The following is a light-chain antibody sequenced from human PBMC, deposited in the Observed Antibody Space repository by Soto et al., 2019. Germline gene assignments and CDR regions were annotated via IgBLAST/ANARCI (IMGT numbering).Light chain of an antibody. J-gene: IGKJ5*01. CDR2: AAS. Sequence: DIQMTQSPSSLSASIGDRVTITSRASQSISSYLNWYQQKPGKAPKLLIYAASSLQSGVPSRFSGSGSGTDFTLTISSLQPEDFATYYCQQSYSTLITFGQGTLLEI. CDR3: QQSYSTLIT. CDR1: QSISSY. V-gene: IGKV1-39*01.